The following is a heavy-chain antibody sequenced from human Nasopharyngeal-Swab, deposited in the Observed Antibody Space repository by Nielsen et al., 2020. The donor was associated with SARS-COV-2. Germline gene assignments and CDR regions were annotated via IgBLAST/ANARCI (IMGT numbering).Heavy chain of an antibody. CDR1: GYTFTSYA. Sequence: ASVKVSCKASGYTFTSYAMHWVRQAPRQRLEWMGWINAGNGNTKYSQKFQGRVTITRDTSASTAYMELSSLRSEDTAVYYCAREGSYSNIDYWGQGTLVTVSS. V-gene: IGHV1-3*01. CDR2: INAGNGNT. J-gene: IGHJ4*02. CDR3: AREGSYSNIDY. D-gene: IGHD1-26*01.